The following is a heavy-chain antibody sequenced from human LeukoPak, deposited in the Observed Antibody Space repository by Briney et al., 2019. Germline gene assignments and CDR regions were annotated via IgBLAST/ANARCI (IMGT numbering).Heavy chain of an antibody. CDR3: ARGRSYGFDFDS. D-gene: IGHD5-18*01. V-gene: IGHV4-61*01. CDR1: GVSINTCCYY. J-gene: IGHJ4*02. CDR2: KYYSGST. Sequence: PSETLSLTCDVSGVSINTCCYYWPWIRQPPGKGLEWIGYKYYSGSTRYNSSLRSRLTISLDSSKNQFSLRLTSVTAADTAVYYCARGRSYGFDFDSWGPGTLVIVSS.